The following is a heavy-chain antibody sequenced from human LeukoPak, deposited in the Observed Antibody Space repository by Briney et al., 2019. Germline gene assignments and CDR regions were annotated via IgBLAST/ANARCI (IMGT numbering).Heavy chain of an antibody. J-gene: IGHJ5*02. CDR1: GFTFSSYD. D-gene: IGHD3-16*02. V-gene: IGHV3-13*01. CDR3: ARGQGRGSYHNCFAP. Sequence: GGSLRLSCAASGFTFSSYDMHWVRQATGKGLEWVSAIGTAGDTYYPGSVKGRFTISRENAKNSLYLQMNSLRAGDTAVYYCARGQGRGSYHNCFAPWGQGTLVTVSS. CDR2: IGTAGDT.